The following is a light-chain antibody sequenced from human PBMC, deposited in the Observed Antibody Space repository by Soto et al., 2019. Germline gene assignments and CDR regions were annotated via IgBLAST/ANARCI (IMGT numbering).Light chain of an antibody. V-gene: IGKV3-20*01. CDR2: GAS. CDR3: QQYGSSPYT. J-gene: IGKJ2*01. CDR1: QNISSSY. Sequence: EIMLTQSPGTLSLSPGERATLSCRASQNISSSYLAWYQQKPGQAPGLLIYGASSRATGIPDRFSGSGSGTDFTLTILRLEPEDFAVYYCQQYGSSPYTFGQ.